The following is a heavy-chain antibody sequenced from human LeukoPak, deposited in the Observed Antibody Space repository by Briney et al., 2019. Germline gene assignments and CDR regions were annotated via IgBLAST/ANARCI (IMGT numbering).Heavy chain of an antibody. V-gene: IGHV3-66*01. D-gene: IGHD3-3*01. J-gene: IGHJ3*02. CDR2: IYSGGST. CDR1: EFSVGSNY. Sequence: GGSLRLSCAASEFSVGSNYMTWVRQAPGKGLEWVSLIYSGGSTYYADSVKGRFTISRDNSKNTLYLQMNSLRAEDTAVYYCARDRAIILFGAFDIWGLGTMVTVSS. CDR3: ARDRAIILFGAFDI.